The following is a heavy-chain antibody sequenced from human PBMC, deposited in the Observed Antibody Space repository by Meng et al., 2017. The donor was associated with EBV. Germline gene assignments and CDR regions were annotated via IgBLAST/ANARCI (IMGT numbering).Heavy chain of an antibody. Sequence: QVQLVQSGAEVKKPGSSVTFSCXXXGGTSRIYAINWVRQAPGKGLEWMGGIIPIFGTANSAQKFQDRVTITADESTRTAYMELRGLRSEETAVYYGARAPYYPDSSGYSSRSDYWGQGTLVTVS. CDR2: IIPIFGTA. J-gene: IGHJ4*02. CDR3: ARAPYYPDSSGYSSRSDY. CDR1: GGTSRIYA. V-gene: IGHV1-69*01. D-gene: IGHD6-19*01.